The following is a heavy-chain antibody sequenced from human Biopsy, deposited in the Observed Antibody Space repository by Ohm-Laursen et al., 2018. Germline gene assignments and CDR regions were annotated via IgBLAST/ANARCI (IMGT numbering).Heavy chain of an antibody. Sequence: FLRLSCTASGFIFSDYGMHWVRQAPGKGLEWVSGISGSSNNIIYADSVRGRFTISRDNAKNSLYLEMNSLRSEDTAFYYCTKRRTAVRPFDSWGHGTLVTVSS. CDR1: GFIFSDYG. D-gene: IGHD6-25*01. CDR3: TKRRTAVRPFDS. J-gene: IGHJ4*01. CDR2: ISGSSNNI. V-gene: IGHV3-9*01.